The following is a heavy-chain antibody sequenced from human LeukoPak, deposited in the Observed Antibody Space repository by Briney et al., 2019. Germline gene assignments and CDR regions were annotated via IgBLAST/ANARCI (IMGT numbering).Heavy chain of an antibody. D-gene: IGHD3-10*01. J-gene: IGHJ5*02. CDR1: GGTFSSYA. CDR2: IIPILGIA. V-gene: IGHV1-69*04. CDR3: ARLSGSYPFDP. Sequence: GSSVKVSCKASGGTFSSYAISWVRQAPGQGLEWMGRIIPILGIANYAQKFQGRVTITADKSTSTAYMELSGLRSEDTAVYYCARLSGSYPFDPWGQGTLVTVSS.